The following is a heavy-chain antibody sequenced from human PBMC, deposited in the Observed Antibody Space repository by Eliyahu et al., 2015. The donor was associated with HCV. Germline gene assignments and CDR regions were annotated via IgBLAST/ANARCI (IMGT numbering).Heavy chain of an antibody. V-gene: IGHV4-39*01. Sequence: QLQLQESGPGLVKPSGTLSLTCSVSGGSISTTFYYWGWIRQPPGKGLEWVGSIYHVGSTYYSPSLKSRVTISVDTFKNHFSLNLSSVTAADTAIYYCARSYDNVWGSFRYAFDIWSQGTMVSVSP. D-gene: IGHD3-16*01. J-gene: IGHJ3*02. CDR3: ARSYDNVWGSFRYAFDI. CDR1: GGSISTTFYY. CDR2: IYHVGST.